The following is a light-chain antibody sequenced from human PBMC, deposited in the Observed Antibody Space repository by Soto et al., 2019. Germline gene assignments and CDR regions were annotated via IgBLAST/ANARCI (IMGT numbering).Light chain of an antibody. CDR2: DAS. CDR1: QDIRGA. J-gene: IGKJ5*01. CDR3: QQFNTYPIT. V-gene: IGKV1-13*02. Sequence: AIQLTQSPSSLSASVGDRVTITCRASQDIRGALAWYQQKPGKAPKLLIYDASSLESGVPSRFSGSGSGTDFTLTISSLQPEDFAPYYCQQFNTYPITFGQGTRLEIK.